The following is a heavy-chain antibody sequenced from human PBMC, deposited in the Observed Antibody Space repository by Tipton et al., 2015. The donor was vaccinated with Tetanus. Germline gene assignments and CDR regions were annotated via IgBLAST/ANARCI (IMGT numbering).Heavy chain of an antibody. CDR2: IYYSGST. J-gene: IGHJ4*02. D-gene: IGHD1-26*01. CDR3: ARDQARGARGWNYFDY. Sequence: TLSLTCTVSGGSISSGGYYWSWVRQHPGKGLEWIGDIYYSGSTYYNPSLKSRVTISVDTSKNQFSLKLQSVTAADTAVYYCARDQARGARGWNYFDYWGQGTLVTVSS. CDR1: GGSISSGGYY. V-gene: IGHV4-31*03.